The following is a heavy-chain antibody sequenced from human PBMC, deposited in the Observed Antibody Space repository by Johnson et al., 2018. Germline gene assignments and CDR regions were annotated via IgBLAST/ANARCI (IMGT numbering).Heavy chain of an antibody. CDR2: ISDIGRDT. Sequence: DVQLVESGGGLVQPGGSLRLSCAASGFTFRDYAMTWVRQAPGKGLEWVSGISDIGRDTYYADSVKGRFTISRDISQNTLYLQINSPRVEDTAVYSWSKGASKCCISGACYSNWYFDLWGRGTLVTVSS. CDR3: SKGASKCCISGACYSNWYFDL. V-gene: IGHV3-23*04. D-gene: IGHD2-15*01. CDR1: GFTFRDYA. J-gene: IGHJ2*01.